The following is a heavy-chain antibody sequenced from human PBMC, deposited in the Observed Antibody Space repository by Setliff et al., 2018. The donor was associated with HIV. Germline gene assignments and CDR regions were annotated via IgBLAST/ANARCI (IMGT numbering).Heavy chain of an antibody. CDR1: GGSISSSSSY. CDR3: AGAITSGGFIVH. J-gene: IGHJ4*01. Sequence: PSETLSLTCTVSGGSISSSSSYWGWLRQLPGQGLVWIGAIYYTENTYYNPSLKSRVTMSVDTSKNQFSLKLSSVTAADTPGYYCAGAITSGGFIVHWGQGTLVTVSS. D-gene: IGHD3-16*02. CDR2: IYYTENT. V-gene: IGHV4-39*07.